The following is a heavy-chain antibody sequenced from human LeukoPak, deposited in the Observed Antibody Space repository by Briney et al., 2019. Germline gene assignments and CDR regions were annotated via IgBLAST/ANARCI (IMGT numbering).Heavy chain of an antibody. CDR3: ARGDLAVAGTGDAFDI. J-gene: IGHJ3*02. Sequence: ASVKVSCKASGYTFTGYYMHWVRQAPGQGLEWMGWINPNSGGTNYAQKFQGRVTMTRDTSISTAYMELSRLRSDDTAVYYCARGDLAVAGTGDAFDIWGQGTMVTVSS. CDR1: GYTFTGYY. D-gene: IGHD6-19*01. V-gene: IGHV1-2*02. CDR2: INPNSGGT.